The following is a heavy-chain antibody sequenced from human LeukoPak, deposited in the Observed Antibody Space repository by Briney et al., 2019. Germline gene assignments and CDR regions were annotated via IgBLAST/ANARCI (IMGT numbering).Heavy chain of an antibody. D-gene: IGHD6-6*01. CDR3: ARFTRLSTSPDRYYLDY. CDR2: IYTSGGT. V-gene: IGHV4-4*09. Sequence: SETLSLTCTVSGDSISSYYWSWIRQPPGKGLEWIGYIYTSGGTNYIPSLKGRVTISIDTSKNQFSLKLSSVTAADSAVYYCARFTRLSTSPDRYYLDYWGQGTLVTVSS. CDR1: GDSISSYY. J-gene: IGHJ4*02.